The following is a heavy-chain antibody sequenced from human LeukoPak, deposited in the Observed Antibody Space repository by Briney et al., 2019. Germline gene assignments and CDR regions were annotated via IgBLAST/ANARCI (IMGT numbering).Heavy chain of an antibody. V-gene: IGHV1-18*01. CDR3: ARDPNKRYSGSYVDY. J-gene: IGHJ4*02. CDR1: FYTFIRYG. Sequence: ASVKFAFETFFYTFIRYGGTLLGEAPGPGLDGMGWISAYNGNTNYAQKLQGRVTMTTDTSTSTAYMELRSLRSDDTAVYYCARDPNKRYSGSYVDYWGQGTLVTVSS. CDR2: ISAYNGNT. D-gene: IGHD1-26*01.